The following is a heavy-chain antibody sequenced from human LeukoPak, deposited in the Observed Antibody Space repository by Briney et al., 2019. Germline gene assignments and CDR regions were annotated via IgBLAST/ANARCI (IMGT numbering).Heavy chain of an antibody. Sequence: SETLSLTCGVSGGSISNTNWWSWVRQPPGQGLEWIGEINHSGSTKYNPSLKSRVAISVDRSKNQFSLKLSSVTAADTAVYYCARGPDFYDSSGYYPIWGQGTLVTVSS. CDR1: GGSISNTNW. CDR2: INHSGST. CDR3: ARGPDFYDSSGYYPI. V-gene: IGHV4-4*02. J-gene: IGHJ4*02. D-gene: IGHD3-22*01.